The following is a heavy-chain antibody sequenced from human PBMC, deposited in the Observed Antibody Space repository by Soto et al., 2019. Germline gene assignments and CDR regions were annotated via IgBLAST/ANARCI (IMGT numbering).Heavy chain of an antibody. CDR3: ARGVGYNWNYGTVFDY. Sequence: GGSLRLSCAASGFTFSSYAMSWVRQAPGKGLEWVSYISSSGSTIYYADSVKGRFTISRDNAKNSLYLQMNSLRAEDTAVYYCARGVGYNWNYGTVFDYWGQGTLVTVSS. D-gene: IGHD1-7*01. CDR2: ISSSGSTI. V-gene: IGHV3-48*04. CDR1: GFTFSSYA. J-gene: IGHJ4*02.